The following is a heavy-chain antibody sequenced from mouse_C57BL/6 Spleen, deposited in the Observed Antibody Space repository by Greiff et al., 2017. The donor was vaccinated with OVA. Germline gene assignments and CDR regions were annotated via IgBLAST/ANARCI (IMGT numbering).Heavy chain of an antibody. V-gene: IGHV1-15*01. CDR1: GYTFTDYE. J-gene: IGHJ4*01. CDR3: TRAGGAMDY. CDR2: IDPETGGT. Sequence: QVQLQQSGAERVRPGASVTLSCKASGYTFTDYEMHWVKQTPVHGLEWIGAIDPETGGTAYNQKFKGKAILTADKSSSTAYMELRSLTSEDSAVYYCTRAGGAMDYWGQGTSVTVSS.